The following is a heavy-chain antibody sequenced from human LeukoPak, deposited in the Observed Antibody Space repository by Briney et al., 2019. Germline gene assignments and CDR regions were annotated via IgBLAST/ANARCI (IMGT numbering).Heavy chain of an antibody. CDR1: GGSISSSSYY. CDR2: IYYSGST. Sequence: SETLSLTCTVSGGSISSSSYYWGWIRQPPGKGLEWIGSIYYSGSTYYNPSLKSRVTISVDTSKNQFSLKLSSVTAADTAVYYCARSQADITMIDGDAFDIWGQGTMVTVSS. V-gene: IGHV4-39*07. D-gene: IGHD3-22*01. J-gene: IGHJ3*02. CDR3: ARSQADITMIDGDAFDI.